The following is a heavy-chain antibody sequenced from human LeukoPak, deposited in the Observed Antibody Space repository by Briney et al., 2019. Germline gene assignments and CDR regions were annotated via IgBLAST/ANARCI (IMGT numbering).Heavy chain of an antibody. CDR2: IYYSGST. J-gene: IGHJ4*02. Sequence: SETLSLTCTVSGGSISSSSYYWGWIRQPPGKGLEWIGSIYYSGSTYYNPSLKSRVTISVDTSKNQFSLKLSSVTAADTAVYYCAGHHSSGWYDYWGQGTLVTVSS. D-gene: IGHD6-19*01. CDR1: GGSISSSSYY. V-gene: IGHV4-39*01. CDR3: AGHHSSGWYDY.